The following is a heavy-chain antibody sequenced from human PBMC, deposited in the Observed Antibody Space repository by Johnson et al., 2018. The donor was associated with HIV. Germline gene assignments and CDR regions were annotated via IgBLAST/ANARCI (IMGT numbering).Heavy chain of an antibody. CDR3: EKGGLDYFDSGRYPFDI. D-gene: IGHD3-10*01. CDR2: IKQDGSEK. Sequence: EVQLVESGGGLVQPGGSLRLSCAASGFTFSSYWMNWVRQAPGKGLEWVANIKQDGSEKYYVDSVKGRFTISRDNSNNSVYLQMNSRRVEATAVYFCEKGGLDYFDSGRYPFDIWGQGTKVTVSS. V-gene: IGHV3-7*03. CDR1: GFTFSSYW. J-gene: IGHJ3*02.